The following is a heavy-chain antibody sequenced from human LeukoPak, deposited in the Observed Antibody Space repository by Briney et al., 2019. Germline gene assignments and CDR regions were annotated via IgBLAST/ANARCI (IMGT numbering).Heavy chain of an antibody. Sequence: WASVKVSCKASGASFSSYAISWVRQAPGQGLEWMGRIIPIFGTPNYVQRFQGRVTITADIVSSTAYMEVNNLTSEDTAVYFCAKQGALRQDYYMDVWGNGTTVTVSS. CDR2: IIPIFGTP. CDR3: AKQGALRQDYYMDV. J-gene: IGHJ6*03. V-gene: IGHV1-69*06. CDR1: GASFSSYA.